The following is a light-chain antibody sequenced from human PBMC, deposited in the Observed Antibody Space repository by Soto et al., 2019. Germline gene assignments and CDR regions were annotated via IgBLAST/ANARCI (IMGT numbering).Light chain of an antibody. CDR3: QQYNSYSRT. CDR1: QSVSSN. CDR2: GAS. V-gene: IGKV3-15*01. Sequence: IVVTQSPCTLSLSPRDRATLSCRTSQSVSSNLAWYQQKPGQAPRLLIYGASTRATGIPARFSGSGSGTEFTLTISSLQPDDFATYYCQQYNSYSRTFGQGTKVDIK. J-gene: IGKJ1*01.